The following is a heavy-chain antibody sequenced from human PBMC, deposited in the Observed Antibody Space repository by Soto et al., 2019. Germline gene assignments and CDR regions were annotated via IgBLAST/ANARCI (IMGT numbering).Heavy chain of an antibody. CDR1: GFTFSSYA. D-gene: IGHD6-13*01. J-gene: IGHJ6*03. V-gene: IGHV3-23*01. Sequence: EVQLLESGGGLVQPGGSLRLSCAASGFTFSSYAMSWVRQAPGKGLEWVSAISGSGGSTYYADSVKGRFTISRDNSKNTLYQQMNSLRAEDTAVYYCAKNRRQAGSRASNTEHYHYYMDVWGTGTTVTVSS. CDR3: AKNRRQAGSRASNTEHYHYYMDV. CDR2: ISGSGGST.